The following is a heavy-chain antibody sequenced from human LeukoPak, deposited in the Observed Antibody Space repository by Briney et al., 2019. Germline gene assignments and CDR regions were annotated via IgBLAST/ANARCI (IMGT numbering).Heavy chain of an antibody. D-gene: IGHD3-3*01. CDR2: ISAYNGNT. Sequence: ASVKVSCKASGYTFTSFGISWVRQAPGQGLEWMGWISAYNGNTNYAQKLQGRVTMTTDTSTSTAYMELRSLRSDDTAVYYCARIRITIFGVAQLAYGMDVWGQGTTVTVSS. CDR1: GYTFTSFG. CDR3: ARIRITIFGVAQLAYGMDV. J-gene: IGHJ6*02. V-gene: IGHV1-18*01.